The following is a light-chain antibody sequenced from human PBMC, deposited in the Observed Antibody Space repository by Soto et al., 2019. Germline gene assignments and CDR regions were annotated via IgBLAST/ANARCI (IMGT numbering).Light chain of an antibody. CDR1: HSVSSTY. Sequence: EIVLTQSPGTLSLSPGERVTHSCRASHSVSSTYLAWYQQKPGQAPRLLIYGASSRATGIPDRFRGSGSGTDFTLTISRLEPEDFAVYYCQHYGSLVLTFGGGTKVEIK. CDR2: GAS. CDR3: QHYGSLVLT. J-gene: IGKJ4*01. V-gene: IGKV3-20*01.